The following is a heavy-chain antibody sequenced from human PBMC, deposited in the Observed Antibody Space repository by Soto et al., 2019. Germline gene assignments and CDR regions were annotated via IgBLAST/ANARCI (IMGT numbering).Heavy chain of an antibody. Sequence: QVQLQESGPGLVKPSQTLSLTCSVSGGSISSGGYYWSWIRQHPGKGLEWIGYIYYSGSPYYNPSLKSRVTRLVFTYKNQFSLKLSSVTAADTAVYYCARLAPSSGGSCFDYWGQGNLVTVSS. CDR2: IYYSGSP. D-gene: IGHD2-15*01. CDR3: ARLAPSSGGSCFDY. CDR1: GGSISSGGYY. V-gene: IGHV4-31*03. J-gene: IGHJ4*02.